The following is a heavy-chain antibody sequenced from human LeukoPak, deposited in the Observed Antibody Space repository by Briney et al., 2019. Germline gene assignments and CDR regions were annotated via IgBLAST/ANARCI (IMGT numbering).Heavy chain of an antibody. J-gene: IGHJ4*02. CDR3: AKEYYDSSGYYDY. CDR1: GFTFSDYY. CDR2: ISGSGGST. V-gene: IGHV3-23*01. Sequence: GGSLRLSCAASGFTFSDYYMSWVRQAPGKGLEWVSAISGSGGSTYYADSVKGRFTISRDNSKNTLYLQMNSLRAEDTAVYYCAKEYYDSSGYYDYWGQGTLVTVSS. D-gene: IGHD3-22*01.